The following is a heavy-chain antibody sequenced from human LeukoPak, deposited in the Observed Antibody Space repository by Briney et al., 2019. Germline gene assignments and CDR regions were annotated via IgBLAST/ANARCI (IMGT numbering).Heavy chain of an antibody. CDR3: AKDIYASIAAAGTVGY. D-gene: IGHD6-13*01. CDR1: GFTFSSYS. Sequence: PGGSLRLSCAASGFTFSSYSMNWVRQAPGKGLEWVSLISWDGGSTYYADSVKGRFTISRDSSKNSLYLQMNSLRAEDTALYYCAKDIYASIAAAGTVGYWGQGTLVTVSS. CDR2: ISWDGGST. J-gene: IGHJ4*02. V-gene: IGHV3-43D*03.